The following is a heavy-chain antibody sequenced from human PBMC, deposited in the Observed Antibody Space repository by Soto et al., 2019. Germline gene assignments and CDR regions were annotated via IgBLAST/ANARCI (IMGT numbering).Heavy chain of an antibody. Sequence: PSETLSLTCTVSGGGSVSSYYWSWIRQPPGKGLEWIGYIYNSGSTIYNPSLKSRVTISVDTSKNQFSLKLSSVTAADTAVYYCASYDILTDYWFDPWGQGTLVTVSS. V-gene: IGHV4-59*02. J-gene: IGHJ5*02. CDR1: GGGSVSSYY. D-gene: IGHD3-9*01. CDR3: ASYDILTDYWFDP. CDR2: IYNSGST.